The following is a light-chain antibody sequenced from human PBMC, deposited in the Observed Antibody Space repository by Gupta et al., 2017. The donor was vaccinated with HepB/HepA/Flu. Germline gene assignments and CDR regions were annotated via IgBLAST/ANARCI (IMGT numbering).Light chain of an antibody. CDR3: QAWDSSSVV. CDR1: KVGNKY. CDR2: KAT. J-gene: IGLJ2*01. V-gene: IGLV3-1*01. Sequence: SSALPQPPSVSVSPGQTATITCSGDKVGNKYACGYKQKPGQSPVLVIFKATKRPSGIPQRFSGSNSGNTATLTISGTQAMDEDDYYCQAWDSSSVVFGGGTKLTVL.